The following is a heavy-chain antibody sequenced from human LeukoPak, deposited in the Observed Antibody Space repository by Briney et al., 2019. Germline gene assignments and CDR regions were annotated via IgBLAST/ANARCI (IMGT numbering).Heavy chain of an antibody. D-gene: IGHD5-12*01. CDR3: ARAFGGHDEWYYFDY. V-gene: IGHV1-8*03. J-gene: IGHJ4*02. Sequence: GASVKVSCKASGYTFTSYDINWVRQATGQGLEWMGWMNPSSGNTDYAQKSQGRFTITINTSISTAYMELSSLRSEDTAVYYCARAFGGHDEWYYFDYWGQGTLVTVSS. CDR2: MNPSSGNT. CDR1: GYTFTSYD.